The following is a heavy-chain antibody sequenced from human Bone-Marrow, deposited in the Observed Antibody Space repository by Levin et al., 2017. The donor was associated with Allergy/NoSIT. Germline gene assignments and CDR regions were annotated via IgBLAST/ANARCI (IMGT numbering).Heavy chain of an antibody. V-gene: IGHV3-15*01. CDR3: ARNYYFDY. J-gene: IGHJ4*02. CDR2: IKSKSDGGTT. D-gene: IGHD2/OR15-2a*01. Sequence: GGSLRLSCAVSGFTVSNVWMSWVRQAPGKGLEWVGRIKSKSDGGTTDYPASVKGRFIISRDDSKDMLYLQMNSPKSDDTAVYYCARNYYFDYWGQGILVTVSP. CDR1: GFTVSNVW.